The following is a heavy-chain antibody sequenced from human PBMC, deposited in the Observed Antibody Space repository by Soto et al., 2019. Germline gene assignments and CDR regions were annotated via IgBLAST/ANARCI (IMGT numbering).Heavy chain of an antibody. J-gene: IGHJ6*02. Sequence: QVLESGGNSVQPGGSLRLSCAASGFTFNTYTMSWVRLAPGKGLEWVSAISASGDITYYADSVKGRFTVSRDNSKNTLFVQMDSLRVEDTALYYCVTRWGGTTGLRGLAVGGHGTAVTV. CDR1: GFTFNTYT. D-gene: IGHD3-10*01. V-gene: IGHV3-23*01. CDR3: VTRWGGTTGLRGLAV. CDR2: ISASGDIT.